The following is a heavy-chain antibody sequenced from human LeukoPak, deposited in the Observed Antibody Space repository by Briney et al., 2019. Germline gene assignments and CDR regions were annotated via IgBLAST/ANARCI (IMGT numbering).Heavy chain of an antibody. CDR3: AKGRQWELPLDY. Sequence: GGSLRLSCAASGFTFSSYAMSWVRQAPGKELEWVSAISGSGGYTYYADSVKGRFTISRDNSKNTLYLQMNSLRAEDTAVYYCAKGRQWELPLDYWGQGTLVTVSS. V-gene: IGHV3-23*01. CDR2: ISGSGGYT. J-gene: IGHJ4*02. D-gene: IGHD1-26*01. CDR1: GFTFSSYA.